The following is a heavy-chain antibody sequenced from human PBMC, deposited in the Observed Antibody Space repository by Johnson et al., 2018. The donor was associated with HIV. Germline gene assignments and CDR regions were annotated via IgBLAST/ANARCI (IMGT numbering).Heavy chain of an antibody. D-gene: IGHD3-16*01. CDR1: GFTFSSYA. CDR3: AREEGSGEPPNAFDI. V-gene: IGHV3-30*04. J-gene: IGHJ3*02. CDR2: ISYAGSNK. Sequence: QVQLVESGGGVVQPGRSLRLSCAASGFTFSSYAMHWVRQAPGKGLEWVAVISYAGSNKSYADSVKGRFTISRDNSKNTLYLQRNSLGAEDTAVYYCAREEGSGEPPNAFDIWGQGTMVTVSS.